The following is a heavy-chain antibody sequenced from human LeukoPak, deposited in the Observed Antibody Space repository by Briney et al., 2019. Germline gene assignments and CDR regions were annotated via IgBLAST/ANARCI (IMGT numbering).Heavy chain of an antibody. CDR2: ISSSTYI. Sequence: GGSLRLSCAASGFTFSNYNMSWVRQPPGGRLEWVSSISSSTYIYYTDSLKGRFTIYRDNSKNSLFLQIDSLRAEDTAVYYCTTNDYFDYKGYWYFDFWGRGTLVTVSS. CDR3: TTNDYFDYKGYWYFDF. J-gene: IGHJ2*01. D-gene: IGHD4-17*01. CDR1: GFTFSNYN. V-gene: IGHV3-21*01.